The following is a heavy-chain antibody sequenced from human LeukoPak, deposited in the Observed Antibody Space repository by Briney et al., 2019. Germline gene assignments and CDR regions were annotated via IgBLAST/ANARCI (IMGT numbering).Heavy chain of an antibody. CDR2: IYYSGST. J-gene: IGHJ4*02. Sequence: SQTLSLTCTVSGGSISSGGYYWSWIRQHPGTGLEWIGYIYYSGSTYYNPSLKSRVTISVDTSKNQFSLKLSSVTAADTAVYYCARVSSVGRLNFDYWGQGTLVTVSS. V-gene: IGHV4-31*03. CDR1: GGSISSGGYY. D-gene: IGHD3-16*02. CDR3: ARVSSVGRLNFDY.